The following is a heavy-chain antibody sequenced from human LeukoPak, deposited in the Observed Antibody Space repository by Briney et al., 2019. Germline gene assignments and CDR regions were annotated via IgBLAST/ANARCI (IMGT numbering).Heavy chain of an antibody. D-gene: IGHD1-26*01. CDR3: ARRSSGSPPFYFDY. Sequence: GGSLRLSCAASGFTFSSYWMHWVRQAPGKGLVWVSRINSDGSTTNYADSAKGRFTISRDNAKNTLYLQMNSLRAEDTAMYYCARRSSGSPPFYFDYWGQGTLVTVSS. CDR2: INSDGSTT. J-gene: IGHJ4*02. CDR1: GFTFSSYW. V-gene: IGHV3-74*01.